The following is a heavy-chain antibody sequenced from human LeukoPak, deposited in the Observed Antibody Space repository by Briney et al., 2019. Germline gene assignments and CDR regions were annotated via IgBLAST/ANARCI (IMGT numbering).Heavy chain of an antibody. CDR1: GGSINNYY. CDR2: IHYSGST. Sequence: SETLSLTCSVSGGSINNYYWSWIRQPPGQGLEWIGFIHYSGSTNYYPSLKSRVTISVVTSKNQFSLKLSSVTAADTAVYYCARHEYGDSNSFDYWGQGTLVTVSS. J-gene: IGHJ4*02. V-gene: IGHV4-59*08. D-gene: IGHD4-17*01. CDR3: ARHEYGDSNSFDY.